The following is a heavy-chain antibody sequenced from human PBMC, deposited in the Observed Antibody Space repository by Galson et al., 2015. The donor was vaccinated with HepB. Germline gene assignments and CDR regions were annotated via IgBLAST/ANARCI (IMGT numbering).Heavy chain of an antibody. D-gene: IGHD3-3*01. CDR2: ISAYNGNT. CDR3: ARMGRERCGYYG. CDR1: GYTFISYG. Sequence: SVKVSCKASGYTFISYGISWVRQALGHGLEWMGWISAYNGNTKYTHKLQDRVTMTGDTSTNTVYMELRSLRFDDTAVYYCARMGRERCGYYGWGQGALVTVSS. V-gene: IGHV1-18*04. J-gene: IGHJ4*02.